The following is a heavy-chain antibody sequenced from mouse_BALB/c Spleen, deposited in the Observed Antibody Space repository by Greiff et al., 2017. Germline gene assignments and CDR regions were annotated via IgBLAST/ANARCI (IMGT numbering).Heavy chain of an antibody. V-gene: IGHV14-3*02. Sequence: VQLKQSGAELVKPGASVKLSCTASGFNIKDTYMHWVKQRPEQGLEWIGRIDPANGNTKYDPKFQGKATITADTSSNTAYLQLSSLTSEDTAVYYCVDDYDSSWFAYWGQGTLVTVSA. CDR3: VDDYDSSWFAY. J-gene: IGHJ3*01. CDR1: GFNIKDTY. D-gene: IGHD2-4*01. CDR2: IDPANGNT.